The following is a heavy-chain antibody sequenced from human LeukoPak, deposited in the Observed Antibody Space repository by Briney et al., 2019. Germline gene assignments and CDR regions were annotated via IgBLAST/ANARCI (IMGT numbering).Heavy chain of an antibody. CDR1: GFTFSSYA. J-gene: IGHJ3*02. Sequence: PGGSLGLSCAASGFTFSSYAMSWVRQAPGKGLEWVSAISGSGGSTYYADSVKGRFTISRDNSKNTLYLQMNSLRAEDTAVYYCAKDLMNTMIVVVPTRGAFDIWGQGTMVTVSS. V-gene: IGHV3-23*01. CDR2: ISGSGGST. D-gene: IGHD3-22*01. CDR3: AKDLMNTMIVVVPTRGAFDI.